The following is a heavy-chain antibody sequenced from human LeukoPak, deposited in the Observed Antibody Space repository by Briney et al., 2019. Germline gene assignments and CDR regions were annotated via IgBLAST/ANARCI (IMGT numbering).Heavy chain of an antibody. CDR2: IYYTGST. CDR1: GGSINNYY. D-gene: IGHD4/OR15-4a*01. CDR3: ARGGLGISRGDYCGL. Sequence: SETLSLTCTVSGGSINNYYWSWVRQPPGKGLEWIGYIYYTGSTNFNPFLKSRVTISIDTSKNQFSLKLSSVTAADTAVYYCARGGLGISRGDYCGLWGQGTRVSVS. J-gene: IGHJ4*02. V-gene: IGHV4-59*01.